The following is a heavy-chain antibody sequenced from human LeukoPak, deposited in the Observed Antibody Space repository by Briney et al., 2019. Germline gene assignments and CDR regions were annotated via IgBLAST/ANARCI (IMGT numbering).Heavy chain of an antibody. CDR1: GFTFSSYA. CDR2: ISGSGGST. D-gene: IGHD2-15*01. Sequence: PGGSLRLSCAASGFTFSSYAMSWVRQAPGKGLEWVSAISGSGGSTYYADSVKGRFTISRDNSKNTLYLQMNSLRAEDTAVYYCAKDFEDIVVVVAATPGYFDYWGQGTLVTVSS. V-gene: IGHV3-23*01. CDR3: AKDFEDIVVVVAATPGYFDY. J-gene: IGHJ4*02.